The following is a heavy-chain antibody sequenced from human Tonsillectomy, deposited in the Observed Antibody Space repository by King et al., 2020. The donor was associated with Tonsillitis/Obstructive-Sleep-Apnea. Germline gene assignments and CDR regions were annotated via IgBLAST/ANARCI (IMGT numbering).Heavy chain of an antibody. Sequence: QLVQSGAEVKKPGASVKVSCTASGYTFTSYGISWVRQAPGQGLEWMGWSSAYNGNTNYAQKLQGRVTLTTDTSTYTAYMELRSLRSDDTAVYYCARTPRLAVAGTLGAFDIWGQGTMVTVSS. CDR3: ARTPRLAVAGTLGAFDI. J-gene: IGHJ3*02. D-gene: IGHD6-19*01. V-gene: IGHV1-18*01. CDR1: GYTFTSYG. CDR2: SSAYNGNT.